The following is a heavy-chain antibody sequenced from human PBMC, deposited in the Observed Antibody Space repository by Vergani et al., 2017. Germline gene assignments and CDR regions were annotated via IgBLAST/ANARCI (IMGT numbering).Heavy chain of an antibody. D-gene: IGHD2/OR15-2a*01. J-gene: IGHJ4*02. CDR2: ITAYNGDP. V-gene: IGHV1-18*01. CDR3: ARDFAGECNSDRCYTGGL. Sequence: QVQLVQSGAEMKKPGASVKVSCKASGYTFTAYVISWARQAPGQGLEWLGWITAYNGDPKYTRRLQDRITLTTDPSTATVYLELRSLRSDDTAVYYCARDFAGECNSDRCYTGGLWGQGTLVTVSS. CDR1: GYTFTAYV.